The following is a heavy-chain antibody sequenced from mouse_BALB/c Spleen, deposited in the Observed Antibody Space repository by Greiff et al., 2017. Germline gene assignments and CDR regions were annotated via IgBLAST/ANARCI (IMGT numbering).Heavy chain of an antibody. CDR2: IWGGGST. V-gene: IGHV2-6-5*01. CDR3: AKPYFPYDYAFAY. CDR1: GFSLTDYG. D-gene: IGHD2-4*01. J-gene: IGHJ3*01. Sequence: VQLQESGPGLVAPSQSLSITCTVSGFSLTDYGVSWIRQPPGKGLEWLGVIWGGGSTYYNSALKSRLSISKNNSKSQVFLKMNSLQTDDTAMYYCAKPYFPYDYAFAYWGQGTLVTVSA.